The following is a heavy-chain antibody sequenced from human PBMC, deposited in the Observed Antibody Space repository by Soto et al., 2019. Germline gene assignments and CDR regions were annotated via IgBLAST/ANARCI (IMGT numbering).Heavy chain of an antibody. J-gene: IGHJ4*02. Sequence: QLQLQESGPGLVKPSETLSLTCTVSGGSISSSSYYWGWIRQPPGKGLEWIGSIYYSGSTYYNPSLKGRVTIYVDTSKNQFSLKLSSVTAADTAVYYCARQRYSGYDSPYFDYWGQGTLVTVSS. CDR1: GGSISSSSYY. CDR2: IYYSGST. CDR3: ARQRYSGYDSPYFDY. V-gene: IGHV4-39*01. D-gene: IGHD5-12*01.